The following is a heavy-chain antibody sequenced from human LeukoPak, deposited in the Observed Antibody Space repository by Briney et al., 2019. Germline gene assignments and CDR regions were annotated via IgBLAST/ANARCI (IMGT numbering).Heavy chain of an antibody. CDR3: TRGYYGSEDY. D-gene: IGHD3-10*01. CDR1: GFTFSRYW. V-gene: IGHV3-7*04. Sequence: GGSLRLSCAASGFTFSRYWMRWVRQAPGKGLEWVANINQDGSEEYYVDSVKGRFTISRDNAKNSLFLQMNSLRAEDTAVYYCTRGYYGSEDYWGQGTLVTVSS. CDR2: INQDGSEE. J-gene: IGHJ4*02.